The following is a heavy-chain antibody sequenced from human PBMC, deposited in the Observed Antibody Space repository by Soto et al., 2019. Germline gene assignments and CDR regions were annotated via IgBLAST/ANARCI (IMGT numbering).Heavy chain of an antibody. CDR2: IYYSGST. D-gene: IGHD2-15*01. CDR3: ARERKGYCSGGSCYGGYYGMDV. CDR1: GGSISSGCYY. J-gene: IGHJ6*02. V-gene: IGHV4-31*03. Sequence: TSETLSLTCTVSGGSISSGCYYWSWIRQHPGKGLEWIGYIYYSGSTYYNPSLKSRVTISVDTSKNQFSLKLSSVTAADTAVYYCARERKGYCSGGSCYGGYYGMDVWGQGTTVTVSS.